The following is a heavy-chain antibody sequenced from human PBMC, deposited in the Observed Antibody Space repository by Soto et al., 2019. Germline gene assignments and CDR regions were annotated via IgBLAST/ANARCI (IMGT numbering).Heavy chain of an antibody. D-gene: IGHD6-13*01. CDR1: EGSDSNYIAT. V-gene: IGHV6-1*01. CDR3: ATDNSHTFPAAPGDKKSDWRGWWFDP. CDR2: TYYRSNWYN. Sequence: PSQALSVTCASCEGSDSNYIATWNWIRQSPSRGLEWLGRTYYRSNWYNDYAVSVRSRISINADTAKNQFSLQLNSVTSEDTAIYYCATDNSHTFPAAPGDKKSDWRGWWFDPWGQGTQVTVSS. J-gene: IGHJ5*02.